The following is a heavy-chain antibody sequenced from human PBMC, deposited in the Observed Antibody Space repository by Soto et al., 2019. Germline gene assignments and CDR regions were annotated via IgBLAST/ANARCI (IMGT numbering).Heavy chain of an antibody. D-gene: IGHD6-19*01. Sequence: GGSLRLSCTASGFTFGDYAMSWFRQAPGKGLEWVGFIRSKAYGGTTEYAASVKGRFTISRDDSKSIAYLQMNSLKTEDTAVYYCTRERPVVIAVAGDYWGQGTLVTVSS. J-gene: IGHJ4*02. CDR1: GFTFGDYA. CDR3: TRERPVVIAVAGDY. CDR2: IRSKAYGGTT. V-gene: IGHV3-49*03.